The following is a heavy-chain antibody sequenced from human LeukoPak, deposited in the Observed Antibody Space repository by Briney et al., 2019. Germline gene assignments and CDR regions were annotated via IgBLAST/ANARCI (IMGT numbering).Heavy chain of an antibody. V-gene: IGHV3-23*01. Sequence: GGSLRLPCAASGFTFSSYAMSWVRQAPGKGLEWVSAISGSGGSTYYADSVKGRFTISRDNSKNTLYLQMNSLRAEDTAVYYCAKDTYHDFWSGYPPNYWGQGTLVTVSS. CDR3: AKDTYHDFWSGYPPNY. CDR2: ISGSGGST. J-gene: IGHJ4*02. CDR1: GFTFSSYA. D-gene: IGHD3-3*01.